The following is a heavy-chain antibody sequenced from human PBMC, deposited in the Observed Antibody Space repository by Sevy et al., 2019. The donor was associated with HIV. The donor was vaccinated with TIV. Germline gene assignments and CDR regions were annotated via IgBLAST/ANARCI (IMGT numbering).Heavy chain of an antibody. CDR3: ANSRGRFEGSSWLYYYYLMDV. D-gene: IGHD6-13*01. V-gene: IGHV3-30*18. J-gene: IGHJ6*02. Sequence: GGSLRLSCAASGFTLSKIVMHWVRQAPGKGLEWVAVISYDGSDKQYADAVKGRFTISRDNSKDTLFLQMNSLRLEDSAVYYCANSRGRFEGSSWLYYYYLMDVWGQGTTVTVSS. CDR2: ISYDGSDK. CDR1: GFTLSKIV.